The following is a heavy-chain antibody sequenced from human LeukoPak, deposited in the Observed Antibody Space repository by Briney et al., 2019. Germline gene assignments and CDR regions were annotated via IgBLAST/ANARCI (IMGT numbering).Heavy chain of an antibody. Sequence: SQTLSLTCAISGDSVSSNSAAWNWIRQSPSRGLEWLGRTYYRSKWYNDYAVSVKSRITINPDTSKNQFSLQLNSVTPEDTAVYYCARDRVSGVVIYKGFAFDIWGQGTMVTVSS. D-gene: IGHD3-3*01. V-gene: IGHV6-1*01. CDR2: TYYRSKWYN. CDR3: ARDRVSGVVIYKGFAFDI. J-gene: IGHJ3*02. CDR1: GDSVSSNSAA.